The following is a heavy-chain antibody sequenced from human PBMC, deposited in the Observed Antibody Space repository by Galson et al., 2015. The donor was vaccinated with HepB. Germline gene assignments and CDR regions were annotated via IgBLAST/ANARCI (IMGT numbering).Heavy chain of an antibody. D-gene: IGHD2-15*01. Sequence: SLRLSCAASGFTFSSYWMHWVRQAPGKGLVWVSRINSDGSRTYYADSVKGRFTISRDNAKSTVFLQMNILRDEDTAVYYCARGLSGRYGMDVWGQGTTVTVSS. CDR1: GFTFSSYW. CDR3: ARGLSGRYGMDV. CDR2: INSDGSRT. V-gene: IGHV3-74*01. J-gene: IGHJ6*02.